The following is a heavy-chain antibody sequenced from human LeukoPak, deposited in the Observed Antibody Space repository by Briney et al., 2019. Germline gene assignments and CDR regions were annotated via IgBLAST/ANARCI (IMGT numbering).Heavy chain of an antibody. CDR2: IKQDGSEK. CDR3: ARDQGHTYYEFWSGYPYYFDY. Sequence: GGSLRLSCAASGFTFSSYWMSWVRQAPGKGLEWVANIKQDGSEKYYVDSVKGRSTISRDNAKNSLYLQMNSLRAEDTAVYYCARDQGHTYYEFWSGYPYYFDYWGQGTLVTVSS. J-gene: IGHJ4*02. V-gene: IGHV3-7*03. D-gene: IGHD3-3*01. CDR1: GFTFSSYW.